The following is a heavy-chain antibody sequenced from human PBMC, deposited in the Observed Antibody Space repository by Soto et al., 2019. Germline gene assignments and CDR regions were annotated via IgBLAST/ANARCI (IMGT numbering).Heavy chain of an antibody. V-gene: IGHV1-18*01. CDR1: GYTFTSYG. J-gene: IGHJ4*02. D-gene: IGHD3-10*01. Sequence: QVQLVQSGAEVKKPGASVKVSCKASGYTFTSYGISWVRQAPGQGLVWMGWISAYNGNTNYAQKLQGRVTMTTDTSTSTADRELRSMRSDDTAVYYCAGGWFGEFVYYCDSCGQGTLVTVAS. CDR2: ISAYNGNT. CDR3: AGGWFGEFVYYCDS.